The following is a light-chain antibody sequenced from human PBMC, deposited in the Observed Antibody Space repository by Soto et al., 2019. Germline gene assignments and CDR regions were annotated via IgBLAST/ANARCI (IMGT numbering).Light chain of an antibody. CDR1: SGHYTYA. V-gene: IGLV4-69*01. Sequence: QPVLTQSPSASASLGASVRLTCTLSSGHYTYAIAWHQLQPEKGPRYLMKLNNDGSHIRGDGIPDRFSGSSSGAERYLTISSLQSEDEADYYCQTWGTGTVVFGGGTKVTVL. J-gene: IGLJ2*01. CDR2: LNNDGSH. CDR3: QTWGTGTVV.